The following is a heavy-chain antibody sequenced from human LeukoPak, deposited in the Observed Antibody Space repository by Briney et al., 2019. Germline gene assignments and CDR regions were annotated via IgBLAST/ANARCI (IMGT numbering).Heavy chain of an antibody. V-gene: IGHV1-18*01. CDR1: GYTFTSYG. CDR3: ARDRAGIVATMWDY. Sequence: ASVKVSCKASGYTFTSYGISWVRQAPGQGLEWMGWISAYNGNTNYAQKLQGRVTMTTDTSTSTAHMELRSLRSDDTAVYYCARDRAGIVATMWDYWGQGTLVTVSS. J-gene: IGHJ4*02. D-gene: IGHD5-12*01. CDR2: ISAYNGNT.